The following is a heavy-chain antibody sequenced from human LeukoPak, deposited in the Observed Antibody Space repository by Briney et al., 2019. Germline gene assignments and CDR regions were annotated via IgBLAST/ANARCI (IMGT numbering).Heavy chain of an antibody. J-gene: IGHJ5*02. V-gene: IGHV1-18*01. CDR2: INAYNGNT. CDR3: ARDHIRRAFDP. Sequence: ASVKVSCKASGYTFSTYGVTWVRQAPGQGLEWMGWINAYNGNTNSAQKFRGRVSMTIETSTSTAYMELKSLKSDDTAVYYCARDHIRRAFDPWGQGTLVTVSS. CDR1: GYTFSTYG. D-gene: IGHD3-10*01.